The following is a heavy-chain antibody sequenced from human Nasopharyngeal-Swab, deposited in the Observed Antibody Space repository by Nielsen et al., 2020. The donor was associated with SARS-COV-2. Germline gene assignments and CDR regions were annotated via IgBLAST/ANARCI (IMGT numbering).Heavy chain of an antibody. V-gene: IGHV3-21*01. D-gene: IGHD6-19*01. CDR2: ISSSSSYI. J-gene: IGHJ3*02. Sequence: VRQAPGKGLEWVSSISSSSSYIYYADSVKGRFTISRDNAKNSLYLQMNSLRAEDTAVYYCARLQWLDTGIDAFDIWGQGTMVT. CDR3: ARLQWLDTGIDAFDI.